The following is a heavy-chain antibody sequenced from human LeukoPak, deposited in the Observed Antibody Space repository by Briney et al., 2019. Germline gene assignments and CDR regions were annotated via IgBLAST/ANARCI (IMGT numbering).Heavy chain of an antibody. D-gene: IGHD2-2*01. Sequence: PGESLKISCKGTGYTFTSYWIAWVRQMPGKGLEWMGIIHPGDSETVYSPSFQGQVTISADKSTNTAYLQWGSLKASDTATYYCVSPAHHYWGQGTLVTVSS. CDR3: VSPAHHY. V-gene: IGHV5-51*01. J-gene: IGHJ4*02. CDR1: GYTFTSYW. CDR2: IHPGDSET.